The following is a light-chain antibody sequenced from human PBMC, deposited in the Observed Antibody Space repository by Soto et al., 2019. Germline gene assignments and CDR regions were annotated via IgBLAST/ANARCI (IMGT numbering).Light chain of an antibody. CDR2: WAS. CDR1: QSVLYSSKNRNY. CDR3: QQYYSTPYT. Sequence: DIVMTQSPDSLAVSLCERATINCKSSQSVLYSSKNRNYLACYQQKPGQPPKLLIYWASSRESGVPDRFSGSGSGTDFTLTISGLQAEDVALYYCQQYYSTPYTFGQGTKLEI. J-gene: IGKJ2*01. V-gene: IGKV4-1*01.